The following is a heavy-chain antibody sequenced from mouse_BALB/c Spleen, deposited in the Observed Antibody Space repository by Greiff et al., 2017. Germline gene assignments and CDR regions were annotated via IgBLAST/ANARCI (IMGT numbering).Heavy chain of an antibody. D-gene: IGHD1-2*01. CDR2: ISDGGSYT. CDR3: ARGGYGYGDY. J-gene: IGHJ2*01. CDR1: GFTFSDYY. Sequence: EVQGVESGGGLVKPGGSLKLSCAASGFTFSDYYMYWVRQTPEKRLEWVATISDGGSYTYYPDSVKGRFTISRDNAKNNLYLQMSSLKSEDTAMYYCARGGYGYGDYWGQGTTLTVSS. V-gene: IGHV5-4*02.